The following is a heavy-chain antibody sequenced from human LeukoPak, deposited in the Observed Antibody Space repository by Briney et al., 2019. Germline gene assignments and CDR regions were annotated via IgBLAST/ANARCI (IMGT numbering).Heavy chain of an antibody. CDR2: INSDGINT. CDR3: ARDLGQYYDTSDNWFDP. J-gene: IGHJ5*02. D-gene: IGHD3-22*01. CDR1: GFTFSNYW. V-gene: IGHV3-74*01. Sequence: QPGGSLRLSCAASGFTFSNYWMHWVRQAPGKGLVWVSRINSDGINTSYADSVKGRFTISRDNAKNTPNLQMNSLRAEDTAVYYCARDLGQYYDTSDNWFDPWGQGTLVTVSS.